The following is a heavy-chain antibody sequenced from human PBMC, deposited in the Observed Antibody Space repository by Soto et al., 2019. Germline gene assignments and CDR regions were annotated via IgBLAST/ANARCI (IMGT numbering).Heavy chain of an antibody. Sequence: SLRLSCAASGFTFSSYWMHWVRQVPGKGLVRVSLINSDGSSRSYADSVKGRFTISRDNAKNTLYLQMNSLRAEDTAVYYCARPRYDGSGTPFDYWGQGTLVTVSS. J-gene: IGHJ4*02. CDR1: GFTFSSYW. CDR3: ARPRYDGSGTPFDY. D-gene: IGHD3-22*01. CDR2: INSDGSSR. V-gene: IGHV3-74*01.